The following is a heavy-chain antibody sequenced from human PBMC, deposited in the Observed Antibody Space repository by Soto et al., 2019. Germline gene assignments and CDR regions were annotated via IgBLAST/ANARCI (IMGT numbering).Heavy chain of an antibody. CDR2: LSWNGDYT. CDR1: GFTFDDYA. D-gene: IGHD6-6*01. V-gene: IGHV3-9*01. Sequence: EVQLVESGEGLVQPGRSLRLSCAVSGFTFDDYAMHWVRQAPGKGLEWVSGLSWNGDYTGYADSVKGRFTISRDNTKNSLYLQMTSLRAEDTALYYCAKGTRSSYYYGMDVWGQGTTVTVSS. J-gene: IGHJ6*02. CDR3: AKGTRSSYYYGMDV.